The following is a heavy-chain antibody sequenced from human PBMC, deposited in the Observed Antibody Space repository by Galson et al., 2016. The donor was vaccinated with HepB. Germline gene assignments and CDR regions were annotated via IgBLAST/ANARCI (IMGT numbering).Heavy chain of an antibody. CDR1: GGTFSTYA. V-gene: IGHV1-69*06. Sequence: SVKVSCKASGGTFSTYAITWVRQAPGQGLERMGGIIPIFGAADYAQKFQGRVTITADKSTSTAYMELSTLRSEDTALYYCARARVAGATRWLAYWGQGTLVTVSS. CDR3: ARARVAGATRWLAY. CDR2: IIPIFGAA. D-gene: IGHD6-19*01. J-gene: IGHJ4*02.